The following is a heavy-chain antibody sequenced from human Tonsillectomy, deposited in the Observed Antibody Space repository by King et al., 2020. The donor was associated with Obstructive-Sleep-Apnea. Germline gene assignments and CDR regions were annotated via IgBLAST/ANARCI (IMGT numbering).Heavy chain of an antibody. CDR1: GYTFTTYG. Sequence: VQLVESGSELKKPGASVKVSCKASGYTFTTYGMHWVRQAPGQGLEWMGWINTNTGNPAYDQGFRGRFDFSLDTSVSTAYLQISSLQAEDTAVYYCASGSRIPDYWGQGTLVTVSS. V-gene: IGHV7-4-1*02. CDR2: INTNTGNP. J-gene: IGHJ4*02. D-gene: IGHD6-25*01. CDR3: ASGSRIPDY.